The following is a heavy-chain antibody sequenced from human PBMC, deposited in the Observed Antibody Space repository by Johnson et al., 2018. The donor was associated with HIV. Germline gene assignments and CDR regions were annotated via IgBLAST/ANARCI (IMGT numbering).Heavy chain of an antibody. Sequence: VQLVESGGGLIQPGGSLRLSCAASGFTFSSYDMHWVRQATGKGLEWVSAIGTAGDTYYPGSVKGRFTISRDNSKNTLYLQMNSLRAEDTAVYYCARFDSFDAFDIWGQGTMVIVS. CDR2: IGTAGDT. J-gene: IGHJ3*02. CDR3: ARFDSFDAFDI. D-gene: IGHD3-9*01. V-gene: IGHV3-13*01. CDR1: GFTFSSYD.